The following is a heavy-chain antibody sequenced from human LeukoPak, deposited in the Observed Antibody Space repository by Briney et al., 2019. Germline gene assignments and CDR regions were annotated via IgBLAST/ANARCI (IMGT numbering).Heavy chain of an antibody. CDR1: GGSISSGGYY. CDR3: ARIDYGDYVKQIDY. CDR2: IYYSGST. V-gene: IGHV4-31*03. D-gene: IGHD4-17*01. J-gene: IGHJ4*02. Sequence: SETLSLTCTVSGGSISSGGYYWSWIRQHPGKGLEWIGYIYYSGSTYYNPSLKSRVTISVDTSKNQFSLKLSSVTAADTAVYYCARIDYGDYVKQIDYWGQGTLVTVSS.